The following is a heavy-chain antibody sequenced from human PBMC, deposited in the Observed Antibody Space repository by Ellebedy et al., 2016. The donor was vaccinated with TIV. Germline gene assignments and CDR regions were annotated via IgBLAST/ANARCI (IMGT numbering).Heavy chain of an antibody. Sequence: ESLKISCAASGFTFSSYAMSWVRQAPGKGLEWIGEINHSGSTNYNPSLKSRVTISVDTSKNQFSLKLSSVTAADTAVYYCAREEADSTYYYYYYMDVWGKGTTVTVSS. D-gene: IGHD3-3*01. J-gene: IGHJ6*03. CDR2: INHSGST. CDR1: GFTFSSYA. V-gene: IGHV4-34*01. CDR3: AREEADSTYYYYYYMDV.